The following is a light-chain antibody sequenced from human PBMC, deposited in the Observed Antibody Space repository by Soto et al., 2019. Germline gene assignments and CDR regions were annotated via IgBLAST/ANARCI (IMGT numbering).Light chain of an antibody. Sequence: QSVLTQPPSASGTPGQRVTISCSGSSSNIGSNTVNWYQQLPGTAPKLLIYSNNQRPSGVPDRFSGSKSGTSASLAISGLQSEDEADYYCAAWDDSLNGPVFGGGTPLTVL. CDR3: AAWDDSLNGPV. J-gene: IGLJ2*01. V-gene: IGLV1-44*01. CDR2: SNN. CDR1: SSNIGSNT.